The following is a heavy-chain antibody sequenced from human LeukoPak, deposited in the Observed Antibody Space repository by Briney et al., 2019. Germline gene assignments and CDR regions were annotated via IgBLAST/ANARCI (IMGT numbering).Heavy chain of an antibody. Sequence: SVTVSCKASGGTFSSYAISWVRQAPGQGLEWMGGIIPIFGTANYAQKFQGRVTITTDESTSTAYMELSSLRSEDTAVYYCARGGSSSPLGWYFDLWGRGTLVTVSS. D-gene: IGHD6-6*01. CDR1: GGTFSSYA. CDR2: IIPIFGTA. J-gene: IGHJ2*01. V-gene: IGHV1-69*05. CDR3: ARGGSSSPLGWYFDL.